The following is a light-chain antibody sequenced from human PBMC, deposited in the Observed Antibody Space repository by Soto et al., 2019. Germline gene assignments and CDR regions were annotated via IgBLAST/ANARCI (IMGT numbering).Light chain of an antibody. CDR2: DAS. J-gene: IGKJ1*01. CDR3: LQYDSYPRT. V-gene: IGKV1-16*02. Sequence: DIQMTQSPSSLSTSVGDRITITRRASQRIRNQLDWFQQKPGKAPKCLIYDASRLHSGFPAKFSGSGSGTDFTLTISSLQPEDFATYYCLQYDSYPRTFGQGTRVDI. CDR1: QRIRNQ.